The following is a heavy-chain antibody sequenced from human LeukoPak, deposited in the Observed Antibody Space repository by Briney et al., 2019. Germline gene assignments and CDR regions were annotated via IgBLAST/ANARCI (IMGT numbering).Heavy chain of an antibody. CDR2: ISQDGSEK. D-gene: IGHD3-10*01. Sequence: PGGSLRLSCVASGFTFSTYWVTWVRQAPGKGLEWVAHISQDGSEKYYVDSVKGRFTISRDNAKNSLYLQMNSLRAEDTALYYCAKDPYPGLSWYGSGIDYWGQGTLVTVSS. V-gene: IGHV3-7*03. CDR1: GFTFSTYW. J-gene: IGHJ4*02. CDR3: AKDPYPGLSWYGSGIDY.